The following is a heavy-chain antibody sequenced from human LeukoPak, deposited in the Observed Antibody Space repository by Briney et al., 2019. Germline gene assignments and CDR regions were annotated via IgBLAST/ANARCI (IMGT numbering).Heavy chain of an antibody. CDR1: GGSISSSSYY. Sequence: SETLSLTCTVSGGSISSSSYYWGWIRQPPGKGLEWIGSIYYSGSTYYNPSLKSRVTIFEDKSKNQLSLRLNSVTAADTAFYYCARHRKVDTAGDYWGQGTLVTVSS. CDR2: IYYSGST. V-gene: IGHV4-39*01. J-gene: IGHJ4*02. CDR3: ARHRKVDTAGDY. D-gene: IGHD5-18*01.